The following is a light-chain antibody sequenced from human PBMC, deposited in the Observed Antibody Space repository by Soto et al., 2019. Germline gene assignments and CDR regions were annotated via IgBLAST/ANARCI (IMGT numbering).Light chain of an antibody. J-gene: IGKJ4*01. CDR2: GAS. CDR3: QQLKSYPLT. V-gene: IGKV3-15*01. CDR1: QTITSN. Sequence: VRTKSQATLSVSPGNTVTLSCRANQTITSNLAWYQQKPGQAPRLLIYGASTRATGIPVRFSGSGSGTEFTLTISSLQPGDFAAYYCQQLKSYPLTFGGGT.